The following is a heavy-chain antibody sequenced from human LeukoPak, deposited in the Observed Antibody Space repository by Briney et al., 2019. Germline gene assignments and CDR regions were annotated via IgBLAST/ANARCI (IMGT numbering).Heavy chain of an antibody. CDR3: ARDEGVVGVTGAFDI. J-gene: IGHJ3*02. CDR1: GFTFSSYA. D-gene: IGHD1-26*01. Sequence: GGSLRLSCAASGFTFSSYAMHWVRQAPGKGLEWVAVISYDGSNKYYADSVKGRFTISRDISKNTLYLQMNSLRAEDTAVYYCARDEGVVGVTGAFDIWGQGTMVTVSS. CDR2: ISYDGSNK. V-gene: IGHV3-30-3*01.